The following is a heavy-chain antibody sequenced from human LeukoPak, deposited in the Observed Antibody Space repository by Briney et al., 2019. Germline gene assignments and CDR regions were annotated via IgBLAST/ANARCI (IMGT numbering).Heavy chain of an antibody. J-gene: IGHJ4*02. CDR3: ASDEVSGGWYNH. D-gene: IGHD6-19*01. CDR1: GYSFTSRG. V-gene: IGHV1-18*04. CDR2: INADSGNT. Sequence: ASVKVSCKASGYSFTSRGFSWVRQAPGQGLEWMGWINADSGNTNYAQKLQGRVTLTTDTSTNTAYMELRSLRSDDTAVYYCASDEVSGGWYNHWGQGTLVTVSS.